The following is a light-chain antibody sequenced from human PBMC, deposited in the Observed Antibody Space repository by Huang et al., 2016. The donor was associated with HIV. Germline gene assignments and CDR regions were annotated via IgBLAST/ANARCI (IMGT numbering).Light chain of an antibody. CDR1: QSLLYSNGYTY. J-gene: IGKJ1*01. CDR3: MQGLQTPPT. CDR2: LGS. V-gene: IGKV2-28*01. Sequence: DIVMTQSPLSLSVTLGEPASISCKSNQSLLYSNGYTYLDWYLQKPGQSPQLLIFLGSDRASGVPDWFSGSGTGVDFTLTISRLEAEDVGVYYCMQGLQTPPTFDQGTKVEI.